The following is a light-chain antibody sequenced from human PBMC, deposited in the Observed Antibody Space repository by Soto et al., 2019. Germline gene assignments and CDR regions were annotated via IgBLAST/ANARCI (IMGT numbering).Light chain of an antibody. CDR3: QQSHT. CDR1: QSISSY. V-gene: IGKV1-39*01. CDR2: AAS. Sequence: DIQMTQSPYSLSASVGDRVTITCRASQSISSYLNWYQQKPGKAPELLIYAASSLQSGVPSRFSGSGSGTDFTLTISSLQPEDFATYYCQQSHTFGQGTKLEIK. J-gene: IGKJ2*01.